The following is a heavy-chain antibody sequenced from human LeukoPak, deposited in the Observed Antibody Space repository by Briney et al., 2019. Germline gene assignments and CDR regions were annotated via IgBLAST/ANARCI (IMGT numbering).Heavy chain of an antibody. V-gene: IGHV3-53*01. CDR3: ARRAGAYSHPYDY. D-gene: IGHD4/OR15-4a*01. CDR2: IYSDNT. CDR1: GFTFSSNS. J-gene: IGHJ4*02. Sequence: GGSLRLSCTVSGFTFSSNSMSWVRQAPGKGLEGVSFIYSDNTYYSNSVTGRFTISIDNSKNTLYLQMNSLRAEDTAVYYCARRAGAYSHPYDYWGQGTLVTVSS.